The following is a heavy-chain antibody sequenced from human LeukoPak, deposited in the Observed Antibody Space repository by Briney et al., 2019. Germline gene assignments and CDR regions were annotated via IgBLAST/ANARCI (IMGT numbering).Heavy chain of an antibody. J-gene: IGHJ4*02. CDR2: IRSKAYGETA. CDR3: TRDRGAYNLYDY. D-gene: IGHD1-1*01. V-gene: IGHV3-49*03. CDR1: GFAFGDYA. Sequence: GGSLRLSCTASGFAFGDYAMSWIRQAPGTGLKGVGFIRSKAYGETADYAASVKGRFTISRDDSKAIAYLQMNSLKTEDTAVYHCTRDRGAYNLYDYWGQGTLVTVSS.